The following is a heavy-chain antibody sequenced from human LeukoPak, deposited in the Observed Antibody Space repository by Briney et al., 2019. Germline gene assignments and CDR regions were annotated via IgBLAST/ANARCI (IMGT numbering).Heavy chain of an antibody. D-gene: IGHD5/OR15-5a*01. CDR3: AREVSTLFDY. CDR1: GYTFTSYG. V-gene: IGHV1-18*01. J-gene: IGHJ4*02. CDR2: ISAYTGNT. Sequence: ASVKVSCKASGYTFTSYGISWVRQAPGEGLEWMGWISAYTGNTNYAQKLQGRVTMTTDTSTSTAYMELRSLRSDDTAVYYYAREVSTLFDYWGQGTLVTVSS.